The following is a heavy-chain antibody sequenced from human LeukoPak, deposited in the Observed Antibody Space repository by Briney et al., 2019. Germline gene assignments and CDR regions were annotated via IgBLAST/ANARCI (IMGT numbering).Heavy chain of an antibody. CDR1: GFTFSSYA. V-gene: IGHV3-30-3*01. CDR3: ARIGVAGGYYFDY. D-gene: IGHD6-19*01. CDR2: ISYDGSNK. J-gene: IGHJ4*02. Sequence: GGSLRLSCAASGFTFSSYAMHWVRQAPGKGLEWVAVISYDGSNKYYADSVKGRFTISRDNSKNTLYLQMNSLRAEDTAVYYCARIGVAGGYYFDYWGQGTLVTVSS.